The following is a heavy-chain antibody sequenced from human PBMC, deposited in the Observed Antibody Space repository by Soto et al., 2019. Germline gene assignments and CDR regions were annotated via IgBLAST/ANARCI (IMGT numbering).Heavy chain of an antibody. Sequence: PGGSLRLSCAASGFTFTSSAMTWVRQAPGEGLEWVSGISGSGDTTYYADSVKGRFTISRDNSKNLLYLEMNNLRAEDTAVYYCARDRYFEWPTASNKWGQGTQVTVSS. CDR1: GFTFTSSA. D-gene: IGHD3-9*01. V-gene: IGHV3-23*01. CDR3: ARDRYFEWPTASNK. CDR2: ISGSGDTT. J-gene: IGHJ4*02.